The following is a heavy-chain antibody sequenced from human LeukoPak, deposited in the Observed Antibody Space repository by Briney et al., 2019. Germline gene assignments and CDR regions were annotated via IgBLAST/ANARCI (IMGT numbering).Heavy chain of an antibody. CDR1: GGTFSSYA. V-gene: IGHV1-69*06. J-gene: IGHJ4*02. CDR2: IIPIFGTA. Sequence: GASVKVSCKASGGTFSSYAISGVRQAPGQGLEWMGGIIPIFGTANYAQKFQGRVTITADKSTSTAYMELSSLRSEDTAVYYCARDGEIQLWLVYWGQGTLVTVSS. CDR3: ARDGEIQLWLVY. D-gene: IGHD5-18*01.